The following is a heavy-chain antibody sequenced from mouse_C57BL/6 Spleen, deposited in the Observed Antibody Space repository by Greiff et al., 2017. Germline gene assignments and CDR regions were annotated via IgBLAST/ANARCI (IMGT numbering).Heavy chain of an antibody. CDR3: ARGGVEQAIDY. J-gene: IGHJ4*01. CDR1: GYTFTSYG. CDR2: IYPRSGNT. D-gene: IGHD1-1*01. Sequence: QVQLQQSGAELARPGASVKLSCKASGYTFTSYGISWVKQRTGQGLEWIGEIYPRSGNTYYNEKFKGKATLTADKSSSTAYLELRSLTSEAAAVYFCARGGVEQAIDYWGQGTSVTVSA. V-gene: IGHV1-81*01.